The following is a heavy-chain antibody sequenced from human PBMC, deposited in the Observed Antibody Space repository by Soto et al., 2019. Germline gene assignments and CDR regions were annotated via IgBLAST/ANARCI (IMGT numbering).Heavy chain of an antibody. CDR3: ARDQRGGIVATIMWGSWFDP. CDR2: ISAYNGNT. CDR1: GYTFTSYG. J-gene: IGHJ5*02. V-gene: IGHV1-18*01. Sequence: ASVKVSCKASGYTFTSYGISWVRQAPGQGLEWMGWISAYNGNTNYAQKLQGRVTMTTDTSTSTAYMELRSLRSDDTAVYYCARDQRGGIVATIMWGSWFDPWGQGTLVTVSS. D-gene: IGHD5-12*01.